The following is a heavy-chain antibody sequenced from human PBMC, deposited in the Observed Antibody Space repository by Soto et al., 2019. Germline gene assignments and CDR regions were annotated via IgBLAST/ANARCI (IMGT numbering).Heavy chain of an antibody. CDR2: IWYNGNNK. D-gene: IGHD4-17*01. CDR1: GFTFSSYG. J-gene: IGHJ6*02. Sequence: QVQLVESGGGVVQPGRSLRLSCAASGFTFSSYGMHWVRQAPGKGLEWVAVIWYNGNNKYYADSVKGRFTISRDNSKNTLYLQMNSLRAEDTAVYYCARDTVTTNSDYYNYGLDVWGQGTTITVSS. CDR3: ARDTVTTNSDYYNYGLDV. V-gene: IGHV3-33*01.